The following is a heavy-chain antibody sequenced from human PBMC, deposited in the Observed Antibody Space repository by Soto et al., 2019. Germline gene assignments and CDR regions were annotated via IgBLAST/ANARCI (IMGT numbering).Heavy chain of an antibody. D-gene: IGHD2-21*02. CDR1: GGTFSNYP. CDR2: IIPIFGTT. J-gene: IGHJ4*02. CDR3: ARGLYCGGGCYSHFDY. Sequence: VQLVQSGAEVKKPGSSVKVSCKASGGTFSNYPFIWVRQAPGQGLDWMGGIIPIFGTTDYGQRFQGIFTITADESTNTAYMELSSLRSDDTAVYYCARGLYCGGGCYSHFDYWGQGTLVTVSS. V-gene: IGHV1-69*01.